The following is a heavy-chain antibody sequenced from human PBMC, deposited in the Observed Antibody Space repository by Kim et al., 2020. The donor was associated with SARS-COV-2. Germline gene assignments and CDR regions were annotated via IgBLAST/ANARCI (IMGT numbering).Heavy chain of an antibody. V-gene: IGHV4-39*01. J-gene: IGHJ6*02. Sequence: SETLSLTCTVSGGSISSSSYYWGWIRQPPGKGLEWIGSIYYSGSTYYNPSLKSRVTISVDTSKNQFSLKLSSVTAADTDVYYCARSGNHRNYYYYGMEVWGQGTTVTVS. CDR2: IYYSGST. CDR3: ARSGNHRNYYYYGMEV. CDR1: GGSISSSSYY. D-gene: IGHD3-10*01.